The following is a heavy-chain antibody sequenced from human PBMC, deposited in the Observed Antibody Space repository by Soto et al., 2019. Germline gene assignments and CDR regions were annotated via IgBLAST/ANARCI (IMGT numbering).Heavy chain of an antibody. CDR1: GFTFSSYA. D-gene: IGHD3-22*01. CDR3: AKDLYGSGVTMIVVVITWAFDI. Sequence: GGSLRLSCAASGFTFSSYAMHWVRQAPGKGLEWVAVISYDGSNKYYADSVKGRFTISRDNSKNTLYLQMNSLRAEDTAVYYCAKDLYGSGVTMIVVVITWAFDIWGQGTMVTVSS. CDR2: ISYDGSNK. J-gene: IGHJ3*02. V-gene: IGHV3-30-3*01.